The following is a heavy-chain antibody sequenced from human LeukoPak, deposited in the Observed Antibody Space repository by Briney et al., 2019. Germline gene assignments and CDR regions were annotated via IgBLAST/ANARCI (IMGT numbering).Heavy chain of an antibody. V-gene: IGHV4-39*07. D-gene: IGHD2-8*02. Sequence: SETLSLTCSVSGGSISYYWVWIRPPPGKGLEWIGSIYYTGSTYYNPSLKSRVTLSLDTSNKRFSLKLNSVTAADTAVYYCAGALGTGLVDYWGQGTLVTVSS. CDR3: AGALGTGLVDY. CDR2: IYYTGST. J-gene: IGHJ4*02. CDR1: GGSISYY.